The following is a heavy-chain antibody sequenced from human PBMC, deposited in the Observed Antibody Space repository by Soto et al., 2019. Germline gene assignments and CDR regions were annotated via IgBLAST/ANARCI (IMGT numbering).Heavy chain of an antibody. D-gene: IGHD2-15*01. J-gene: IGHJ4*02. CDR1: GGSVSSGSYY. CDR3: ARALGGGYCSGGSCYPENDYFDY. CDR2: IYYSGST. V-gene: IGHV4-61*01. Sequence: SETLSLTCTVSGGSVSSGSYYWGWIRQPPGKGLEWIGYIYYSGSTNYNPSLKSRVTISVDTSKNQFSLKLSSVTAADTAVYYCARALGGGYCSGGSCYPENDYFDYWGQGTLVTVSS.